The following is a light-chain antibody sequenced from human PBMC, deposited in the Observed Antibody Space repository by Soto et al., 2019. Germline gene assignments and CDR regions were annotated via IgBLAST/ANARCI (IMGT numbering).Light chain of an antibody. CDR3: ATWDDSRNGQGV. J-gene: IGLJ3*02. CDR2: SDN. Sequence: QSVLTQPPSASGTPGQRVAISCSGSSSNIGSNSVSWYQQPPGTAPKLLIYSDNQRPSGVPDRFSGSKSGTSSSLAISGLQLEDEADYYCATWDDSRNGQGVFGGGTKVTVL. CDR1: SSNIGSNS. V-gene: IGLV1-44*01.